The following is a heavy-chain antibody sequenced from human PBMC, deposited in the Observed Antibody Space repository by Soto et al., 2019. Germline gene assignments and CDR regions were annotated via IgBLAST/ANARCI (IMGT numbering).Heavy chain of an antibody. CDR3: AQLGWDLDSWLSFDY. V-gene: IGHV1-18*01. J-gene: IGHJ4*02. Sequence: QVQLVQSGAEVKKPGASVKVSCKASGYTFTSYGISWVRQAPGQGLEWMGWISAYNGNTNYAQKLQGRVNMTKDKSTSQAYMELRSLRSDDTAVYYCAQLGWDLDSWLSFDYWGQGTLVTVSS. D-gene: IGHD3-9*01. CDR2: ISAYNGNT. CDR1: GYTFTSYG.